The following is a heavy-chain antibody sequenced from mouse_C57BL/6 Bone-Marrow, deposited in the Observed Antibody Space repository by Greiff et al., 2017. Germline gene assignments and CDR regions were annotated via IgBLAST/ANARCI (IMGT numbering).Heavy chain of an antibody. CDR1: GFTFSSYA. V-gene: IGHV5-4*01. J-gene: IGHJ2*01. CDR3: ARDARGGYYFSFDY. Sequence: DVMLVESGGGLVKPGGSLKLSCAASGFTFSSYAMSWVRQTPEKRLEWVATISDGGSYTYYPDNVKGRFTISRDNAKNNLYLQMSHLKSEDTAMYYCARDARGGYYFSFDYWGQGTTLTVSS. D-gene: IGHD2-3*01. CDR2: ISDGGSYT.